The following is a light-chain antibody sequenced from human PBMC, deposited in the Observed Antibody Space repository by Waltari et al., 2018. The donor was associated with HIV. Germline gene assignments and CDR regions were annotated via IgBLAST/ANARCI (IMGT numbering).Light chain of an antibody. J-gene: IGLJ3*02. CDR1: ALPKQY. Sequence: SYELTQPPSVSASPGQTARITCSGDALPKQYVYWYQQRPGQAPVLVIYKANERPSGIPERFSGSRSGTTVTLTISGVQAEDEADYYCQSVESSGSRVFGGGTKLTVL. CDR2: KAN. CDR3: QSVESSGSRV. V-gene: IGLV3-25*03.